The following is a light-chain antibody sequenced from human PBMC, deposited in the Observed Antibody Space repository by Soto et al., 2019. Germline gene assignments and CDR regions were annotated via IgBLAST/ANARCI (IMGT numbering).Light chain of an antibody. CDR2: KTS. V-gene: IGKV1-5*03. CDR3: QEYDDYLFS. J-gene: IGKJ2*03. CDR1: QSIGSW. Sequence: DIQMTQSPSTLSASVGDRVTITCRASQSIGSWLAWYQQKPGKAPKLLIYKTSILESGVPSRFSGSGSGTEFTLTISSLQPDDFVTYYCQEYDDYLFSFGQVTTLEIK.